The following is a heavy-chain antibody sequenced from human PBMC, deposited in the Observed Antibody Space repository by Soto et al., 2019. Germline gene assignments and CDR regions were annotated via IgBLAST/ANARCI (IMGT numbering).Heavy chain of an antibody. CDR2: INHSGST. CDR3: ARAPGYSSSWYRYYYGMDV. CDR1: GGSFSGYY. J-gene: IGHJ6*02. V-gene: IGHV4-34*01. D-gene: IGHD6-13*01. Sequence: QVQLQQWGAGLLKPSETLSLTCAVYGGSFSGYYWSWIRQPPGKGLEWIGEINHSGSTNYNPSLKSRVPIAVDTSKNQFSLKLSSVTAADTAVYYCARAPGYSSSWYRYYYGMDVWGQGTTVTVSS.